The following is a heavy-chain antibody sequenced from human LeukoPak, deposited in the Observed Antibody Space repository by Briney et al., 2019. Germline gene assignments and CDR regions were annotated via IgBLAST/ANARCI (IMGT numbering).Heavy chain of an antibody. CDR1: GYTFSDHD. V-gene: IGHV1-8*01. CDR3: ANGIRTLGSSWFVFDY. Sequence: ASVKVSCKASGYTFSDHDVNWVRQAPGQGLEWMGWMNPNTGNTGYAQNLQGRVTMTRTNSITTAYMELSSLTSDDTAVYYCANGIRTLGSSWFVFDYWGQGTLVTVSS. CDR2: MNPNTGNT. D-gene: IGHD6-13*01. J-gene: IGHJ4*02.